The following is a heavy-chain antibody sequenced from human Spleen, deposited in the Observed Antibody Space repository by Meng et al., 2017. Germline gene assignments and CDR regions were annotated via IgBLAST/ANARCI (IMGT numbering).Heavy chain of an antibody. D-gene: IGHD3-22*01. CDR2: INWNGGST. V-gene: IGHV3-20*04. CDR3: ARTTDYYDSSGYTPWDY. CDR1: GFTFEEYG. Sequence: GEFLKISCAASGFTFEEYGMSWGRQAPGKGLEWVSGINWNGGSTGYADSVKGRFTISRDNAKNSLYLQMNSLRAEDTALYYCARTTDYYDSSGYTPWDYWGQEPLVTVSS. J-gene: IGHJ4*02.